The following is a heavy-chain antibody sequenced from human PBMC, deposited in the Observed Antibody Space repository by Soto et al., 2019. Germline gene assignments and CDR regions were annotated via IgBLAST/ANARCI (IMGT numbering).Heavy chain of an antibody. Sequence: ALVKVSCKASGYTFTGYYMHWVGQAPGQGLEWMGWINPNSAGTNYAQKFQGWVTMTRDTSISTAYMELSRLRSDDTAVYYCARGVRYYGSGSKYYYYYGMDVWGQGTTVTVSS. CDR2: INPNSAGT. D-gene: IGHD3-10*01. V-gene: IGHV1-2*04. J-gene: IGHJ6*02. CDR3: ARGVRYYGSGSKYYYYYGMDV. CDR1: GYTFTGYY.